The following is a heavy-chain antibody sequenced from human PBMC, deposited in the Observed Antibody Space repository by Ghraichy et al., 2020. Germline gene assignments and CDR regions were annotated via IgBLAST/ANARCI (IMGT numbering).Heavy chain of an antibody. CDR1: GGSISSYY. D-gene: IGHD3-3*01. CDR3: AISRDDFWSGYDNWFDP. CDR2: IYYSGST. J-gene: IGHJ5*02. Sequence: SETLSLTCTVSGGSISSYYWSWIRQPPGKGLEWIGYIYYSGSTNYNPSLKSRVTISVDTSKNQFSLKLSSVTAADTAVYYCAISRDDFWSGYDNWFDPWGQGTLVTVSS. V-gene: IGHV4-59*01.